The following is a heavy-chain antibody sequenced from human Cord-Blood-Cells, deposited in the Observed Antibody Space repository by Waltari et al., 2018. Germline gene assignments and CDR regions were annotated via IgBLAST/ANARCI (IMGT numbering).Heavy chain of an antibody. V-gene: IGHV4-34*01. CDR2: INHSGST. D-gene: IGHD3-10*01. CDR1: GGSFSGYY. CDR3: ARMVSVRGVIFDY. J-gene: IGHJ4*02. Sequence: QVQLQQWGAGLLKPSETLSLTCAVYGGSFSGYYWSWIRQPPGKGLEWIGEINHSGSTNSNPSLKSRFTISVDTSKNQFSLKLSSVTAADTAVYYCARMVSVRGVIFDYWGQGTLVTVSS.